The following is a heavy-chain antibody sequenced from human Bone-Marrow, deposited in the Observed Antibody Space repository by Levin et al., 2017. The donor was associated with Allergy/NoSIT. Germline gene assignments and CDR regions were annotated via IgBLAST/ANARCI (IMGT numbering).Heavy chain of an antibody. D-gene: IGHD4-17*01. J-gene: IGHJ4*02. CDR3: ARARAYGDNIVDY. Sequence: PGGSLRLSCAASGFIFSSYSMHWVRQAPGKGLEWVAVISYAESNKYYGDSVKGRFTIARDNSKNTLYLQLSSLRVEDTAVYYCARARAYGDNIVDYWGQGTLVTVSS. V-gene: IGHV3-30-3*01. CDR2: ISYAESNK. CDR1: GFIFSSYS.